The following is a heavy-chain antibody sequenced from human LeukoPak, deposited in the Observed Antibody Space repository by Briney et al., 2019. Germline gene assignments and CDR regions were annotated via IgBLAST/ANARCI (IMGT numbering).Heavy chain of an antibody. CDR1: GFTFSSYS. CDR3: ARVVGSYYYMDV. CDR2: ISSTSSYI. J-gene: IGHJ6*03. D-gene: IGHD1-26*01. Sequence: GGSLRLSCAASGFTFSSYSINWVRQAPGKGLEWVSSISSTSSYIYYADSVKGRFTISRDNTKNSLYLQMNSLRAEDTAVYYCARVVGSYYYMDVWGKGTTVTVSS. V-gene: IGHV3-21*01.